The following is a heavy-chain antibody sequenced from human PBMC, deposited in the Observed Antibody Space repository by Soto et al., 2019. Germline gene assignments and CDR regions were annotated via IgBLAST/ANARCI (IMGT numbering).Heavy chain of an antibody. D-gene: IGHD1-26*01. CDR1: ESTVSRDW. Sequence: EVHLVESGGGLVQTGGSLRLSCAIFESTVSRDWMNWVRQAPGKGLEWVAHINQDGSEKYYVDSVKGRFTISRDNAKKSLYPQMNSPRPADTAMYYCSGGVGDAFWGQGTLVTVSS. CDR3: SGGVGDAF. CDR2: INQDGSEK. V-gene: IGHV3-7*04. J-gene: IGHJ4*02.